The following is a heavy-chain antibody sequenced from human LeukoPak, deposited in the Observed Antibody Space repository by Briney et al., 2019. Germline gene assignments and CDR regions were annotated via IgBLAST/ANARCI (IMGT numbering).Heavy chain of an antibody. V-gene: IGHV3-23*01. CDR2: ISGSGGST. D-gene: IGHD6-19*01. CDR3: VKVGQQWLVFDY. CDR1: GFTFSSYA. Sequence: GASLRLSCAASGFTFSSYAMSWVRQAPGKGLEWVSAISGSGGSTYYADSVKGRFTISRDNSKNTLYLQMNSLRAEDTAVYYCVKVGQQWLVFDYWGQGTLVTVSS. J-gene: IGHJ4*02.